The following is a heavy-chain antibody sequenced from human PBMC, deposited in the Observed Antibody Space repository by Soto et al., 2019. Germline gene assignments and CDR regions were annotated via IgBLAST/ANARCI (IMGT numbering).Heavy chain of an antibody. J-gene: IGHJ5*02. Sequence: QVQLVQSGAEVKKPGSSVKVSCKASGGTFSSYTISWVRQAPGQGLEWMGRIIPILGIANYAQKFQGRVTITADKSTSTAYMELSSLRSEDTAVYYCAREGITMIVGRGWFDPWGQGTLVTVSS. CDR1: GGTFSSYT. D-gene: IGHD3-22*01. CDR3: AREGITMIVGRGWFDP. CDR2: IIPILGIA. V-gene: IGHV1-69*08.